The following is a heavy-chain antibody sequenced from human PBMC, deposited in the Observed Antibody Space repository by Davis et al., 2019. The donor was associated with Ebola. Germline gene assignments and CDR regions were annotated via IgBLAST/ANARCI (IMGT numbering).Heavy chain of an antibody. CDR3: ARVGPSEDYSNARVYYYGMDV. CDR2: ISYDGSNK. J-gene: IGHJ6*02. CDR1: GFTFSSYA. Sequence: GESLKISCAASGFTFSSYAMHWVRQAPGKGLEWVAVISYDGSNKYYADSVKGRFTISRDNAKNSLYLQMNSLRAEDTAVYYCARVGPSEDYSNARVYYYGMDVWGQGTTVTVSS. D-gene: IGHD4-11*01. V-gene: IGHV3-30-3*01.